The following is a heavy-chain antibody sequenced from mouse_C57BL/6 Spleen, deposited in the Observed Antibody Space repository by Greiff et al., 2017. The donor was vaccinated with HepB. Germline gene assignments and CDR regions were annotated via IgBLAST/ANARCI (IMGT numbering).Heavy chain of an antibody. V-gene: IGHV5-17*01. CDR2: ISSGSSTI. CDR3: ARRGLLTTVVATGFDY. Sequence: EVQRVESGGGLVKPGGSLKLSCAASGFTFSDYGMHWVRQAPEKGLEWVAYISSGSSTIYYADTVKGRFTISRDNAKNTLFLQMTSLRSEDTAMYYCARRGLLTTVVATGFDYWGQGTTLTVSS. CDR1: GFTFSDYG. J-gene: IGHJ2*01. D-gene: IGHD1-1*01.